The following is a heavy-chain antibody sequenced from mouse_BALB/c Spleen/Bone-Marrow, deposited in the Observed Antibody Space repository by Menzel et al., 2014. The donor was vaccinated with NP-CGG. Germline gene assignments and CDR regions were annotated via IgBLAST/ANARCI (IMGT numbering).Heavy chain of an antibody. CDR3: ARHRYYFDY. CDR1: GFAFSSYD. J-gene: IGHJ2*01. V-gene: IGHV5-12-1*01. Sequence: EVKLVESGGGLVKPGGSLKLSCAASGFAFSSYDMSWVRQTPEKRLEWVAYIRSGGGSTYYPDTVKDRFTISRDNAKNTLYLQMSSLKSEDTAMYYCARHRYYFDYWGQGTTLTVSS. CDR2: IRSGGGST.